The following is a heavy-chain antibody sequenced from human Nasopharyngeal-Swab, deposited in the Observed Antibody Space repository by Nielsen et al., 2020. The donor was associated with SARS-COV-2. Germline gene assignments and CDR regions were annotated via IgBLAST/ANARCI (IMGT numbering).Heavy chain of an antibody. D-gene: IGHD3-10*01. CDR3: ARVEEYYYGSGSLSDN. J-gene: IGHJ4*02. Sequence: VRQAPGKGLEWVSFISSGSHKYYADSMKGRFTISRDNAKSSLYLQLSSLRAEDTAVYYCARVEEYYYGSGSLSDNWGQGTLVTVSS. V-gene: IGHV3-69-1*01. CDR2: ISSGSHK.